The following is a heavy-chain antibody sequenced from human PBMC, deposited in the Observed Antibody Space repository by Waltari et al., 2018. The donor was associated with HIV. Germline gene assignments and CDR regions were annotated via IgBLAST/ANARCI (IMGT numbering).Heavy chain of an antibody. CDR1: GGSFSGYY. V-gene: IGHV4-34*01. CDR2: INHSGST. D-gene: IGHD6-13*01. Sequence: QVQLQQWGAGLLKPSETLSLTCAVYGGSFSGYYWSWIRQPPGKGREWIGEINHSGSTNSNPSLKSRVTISVDTSKNQFSLKLSSVTAADTAVYYCARGRESSSGTYYGMDVWGQGTTVTVSS. J-gene: IGHJ6*02. CDR3: ARGRESSSGTYYGMDV.